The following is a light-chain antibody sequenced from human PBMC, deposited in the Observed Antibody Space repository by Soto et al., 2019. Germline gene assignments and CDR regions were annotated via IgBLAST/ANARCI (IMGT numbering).Light chain of an antibody. CDR3: QQCAYSPRT. CDR2: DAS. V-gene: IGKV3-20*01. CDR1: QNIDNNY. J-gene: IGKJ1*01. Sequence: ELVLTQSPDSLSLSPGERATLSCRASQNIDNNYLVWYQQRPGLAPRLLIYDASVRATGIPDRFSGSGSGTDFTLSISRLEPEDFAVYYCQQCAYSPRTFGQGTKVEVK.